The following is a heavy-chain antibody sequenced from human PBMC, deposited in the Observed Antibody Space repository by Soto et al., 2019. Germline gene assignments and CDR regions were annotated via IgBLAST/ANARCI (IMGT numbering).Heavy chain of an antibody. Sequence: SETLSLICTVSGGSISSSSSYWGWIRQTPGKGRGWIGSIYYSGSTYYNPSLKSRVTISVDTSKNQCSLKLSSVTAADTAVYYCARHRAIVVVAAPLGWFDPWGQGTLVTVSS. D-gene: IGHD2-15*01. CDR2: IYYSGST. J-gene: IGHJ5*02. CDR3: ARHRAIVVVAAPLGWFDP. V-gene: IGHV4-39*01. CDR1: GGSISSSSSY.